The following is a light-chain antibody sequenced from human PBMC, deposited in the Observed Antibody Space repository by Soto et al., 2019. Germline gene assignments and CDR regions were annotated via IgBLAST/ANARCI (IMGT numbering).Light chain of an antibody. CDR3: SSYTSGDTYV. CDR2: DVN. V-gene: IGLV2-14*03. J-gene: IGLJ1*01. Sequence: QSALTQPSSVSGSPGQSITICCTGTNREVGGYNFVSWYQHHPGKAPKLMIYDVNNRPSGVSNRFSGSKSGNTASLTISGLQAEDEADYYCSSYTSGDTYVFGTGTTVPV. CDR1: NREVGGYNF.